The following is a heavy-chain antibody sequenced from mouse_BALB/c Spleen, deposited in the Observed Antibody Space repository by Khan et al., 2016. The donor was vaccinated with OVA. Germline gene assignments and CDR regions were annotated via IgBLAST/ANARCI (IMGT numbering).Heavy chain of an antibody. D-gene: IGHD2-14*01. CDR1: GYTFTDYY. CDR2: IYPGNGTI. CDR3: TRSGIGSFAF. Sequence: VQLQESGAELARPGASVKLSCKASGYTFTDYYINWVKQRTGQGLEWIGDIYPGNGTINYNEKFKGKATMTATKSSSTAFMHLSSLTSEDSAVYFCTRSGIGSFAFRGQGTLVTVSA. J-gene: IGHJ3*01. V-gene: IGHV1-77*01.